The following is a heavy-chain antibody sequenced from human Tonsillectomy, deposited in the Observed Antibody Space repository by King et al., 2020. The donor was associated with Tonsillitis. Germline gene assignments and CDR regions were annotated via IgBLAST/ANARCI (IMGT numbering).Heavy chain of an antibody. J-gene: IGHJ4*02. CDR3: ARDLAAAAFGDY. V-gene: IGHV3-21*01. Sequence: VQLVESGGGLVKPGGSLRLSCAASGFTFSSYSMNWVRQAPGKGLEWVSYISSSSSYIYYADSVKGRFTISRDNDKNSLYLQMNSLRAEDTAVYYCARDLAAAAFGDYWGQGTLVTVSS. D-gene: IGHD6-13*01. CDR1: GFTFSSYS. CDR2: ISSSSSYI.